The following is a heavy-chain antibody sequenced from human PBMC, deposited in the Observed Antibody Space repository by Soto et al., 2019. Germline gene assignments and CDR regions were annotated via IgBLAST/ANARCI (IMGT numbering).Heavy chain of an antibody. CDR1: GGSFSGYY. D-gene: IGHD2-15*01. CDR2: INHSGST. J-gene: IGHJ6*02. V-gene: IGHV4-34*01. CDR3: ARGGGYTVVTPGGRMDV. Sequence: QVQLQQWGAGLLKPSETLSLTCAVYGGSFSGYYWSWIRQPPGKGLEWIGEINHSGSTNYNPSLKSRVTISVDTSKNQFSLKLSSVTAAVTAVYYCARGGGYTVVTPGGRMDVWGQGTTVTVSS.